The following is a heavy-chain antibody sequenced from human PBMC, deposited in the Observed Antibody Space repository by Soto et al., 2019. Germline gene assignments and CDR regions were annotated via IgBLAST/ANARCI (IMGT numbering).Heavy chain of an antibody. CDR3: ARDRVGRDYDFWSGYIV. D-gene: IGHD3-3*01. J-gene: IGHJ6*02. Sequence: QVQLVQSGAEVKKPGASVKVSCKASGYTFTSYGISWVRQAPGQGLEWMGWISAYNGNTNYAQKLQGRVTMTTDTSTSTAYMELRSLRSDDTAVYYCARDRVGRDYDFWSGYIVWGQGTTVTVSS. V-gene: IGHV1-18*04. CDR1: GYTFTSYG. CDR2: ISAYNGNT.